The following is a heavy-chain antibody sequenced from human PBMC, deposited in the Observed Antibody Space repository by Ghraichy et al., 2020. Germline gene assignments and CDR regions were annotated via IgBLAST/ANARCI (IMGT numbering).Heavy chain of an antibody. CDR3: ARGTQGYSSGWYVGFYYYYYGMDV. D-gene: IGHD6-19*01. CDR2: MNPNSGNT. CDR1: GYTFTSYD. V-gene: IGHV1-8*01. Sequence: ASVKVSCKASGYTFTSYDINWVRQATGQGLEWMGWMNPNSGNTGYAQKFQGRVTMTRNTSISTAYMELSSLRSEDTAVYYCARGTQGYSSGWYVGFYYYYYGMDVWGQGTTVTVSS. J-gene: IGHJ6*02.